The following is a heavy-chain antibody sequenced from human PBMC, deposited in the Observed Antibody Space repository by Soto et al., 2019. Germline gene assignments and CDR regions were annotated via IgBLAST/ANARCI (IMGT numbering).Heavy chain of an antibody. CDR2: ISGSGYST. Sequence: EVQLLESGGGLVQPGGSLKLSCAASGFTFSSNSMSWVRQAPGKGLEWVSGISGSGYSTYYANSVKGRFTTSRDNSKSTRYLQMNSLRAEYTAVYYCAKSRGDRWTTYYFDYWGQGTLVTVSS. CDR3: AKSRGDRWTTYYFDY. CDR1: GFTFSSNS. D-gene: IGHD4-17*01. J-gene: IGHJ4*02. V-gene: IGHV3-23*01.